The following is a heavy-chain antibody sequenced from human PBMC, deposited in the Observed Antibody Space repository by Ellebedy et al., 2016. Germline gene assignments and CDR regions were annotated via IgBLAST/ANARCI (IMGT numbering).Heavy chain of an antibody. CDR2: ISYDGSNK. Sequence: GGSLRLXXAASGFTFSSYGMHWVRQAPGKGLEWVAVISYDGSNKYYADSVKGRFTISRDNSKNTLYLQMNSLRAEDTAVYYCAKDLGGAGTEGKGYYGMDVWGQGTTVTVSS. V-gene: IGHV3-30*18. J-gene: IGHJ6*02. CDR1: GFTFSSYG. CDR3: AKDLGGAGTEGKGYYGMDV. D-gene: IGHD1-1*01.